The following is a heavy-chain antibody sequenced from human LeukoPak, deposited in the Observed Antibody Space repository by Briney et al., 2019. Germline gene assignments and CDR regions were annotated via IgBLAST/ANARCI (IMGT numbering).Heavy chain of an antibody. CDR3: ARVSPTTVIDYYFDY. D-gene: IGHD4-17*01. V-gene: IGHV4-59*01. CDR1: GGSISSYY. CDR2: IYYSGST. Sequence: SETLSLTCTVSGGSISSYYWSWIRQPPGKGLEWIGYIYYSGSTNYNPSLKSRVTISVDTSKNQFFLKLSSVTAADTAVYYCARVSPTTVIDYYFDYWGQGTLVTVSS. J-gene: IGHJ4*02.